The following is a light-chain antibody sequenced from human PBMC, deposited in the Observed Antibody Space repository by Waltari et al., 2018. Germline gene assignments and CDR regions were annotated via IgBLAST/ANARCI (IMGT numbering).Light chain of an antibody. V-gene: IGKV1-5*03. CDR3: QQYDSFLLT. CDR2: KAS. CDR1: QSISSW. J-gene: IGKJ4*01. Sequence: DIQMTQSPSTLSASVGDRVTIPCRASQSISSWLAWYQQKPGKAPKLLIYKASSLESGVPSRFSGSGSGTEFTLTISNLQPDDFASYYCQQYDSFLLTFGGGTKVEIK.